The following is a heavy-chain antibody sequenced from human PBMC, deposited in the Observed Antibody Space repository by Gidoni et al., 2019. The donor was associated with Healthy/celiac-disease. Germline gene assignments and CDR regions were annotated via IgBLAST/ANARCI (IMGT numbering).Heavy chain of an antibody. J-gene: IGHJ3*02. V-gene: IGHV4-39*01. D-gene: IGHD3-9*01. Sequence: QLQLQESGPGLVKPSETLSLTCTVSGGSISSSSYYWGWIRQPPGKGLEWIGSIYYSGSTYYNPSLKSRVTISVDTSKNQFSLKLSSVTAADTAVYYCGLRLPRGVRYFDWLYDAFDIWGQGTMVTVSS. CDR1: GGSISSSSYY. CDR2: IYYSGST. CDR3: GLRLPRGVRYFDWLYDAFDI.